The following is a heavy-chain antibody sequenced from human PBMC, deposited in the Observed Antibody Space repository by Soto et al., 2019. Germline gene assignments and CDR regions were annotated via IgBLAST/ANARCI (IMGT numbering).Heavy chain of an antibody. CDR3: ARQAGHTLSGYSPSSYYYGMDV. CDR1: GYSFTSYW. J-gene: IGHJ6*02. D-gene: IGHD3-3*01. V-gene: IGHV5-10-1*01. CDR2: IDPSDSYT. Sequence: GESLKISCKGSGYSFTSYWISWVRQMPGKGLEWMGRIDPSDSYTNYSPSFQGHVTISADKSISTAHLQWSSLKASDTAMYYCARQAGHTLSGYSPSSYYYGMDVWGQGTTVTVSS.